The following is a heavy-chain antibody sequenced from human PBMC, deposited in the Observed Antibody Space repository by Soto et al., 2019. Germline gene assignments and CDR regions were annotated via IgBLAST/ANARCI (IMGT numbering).Heavy chain of an antibody. J-gene: IGHJ4*02. D-gene: IGHD6-13*01. V-gene: IGHV3-30*18. CDR1: GFTFSSYG. Sequence: QVQLVESGGGVVQPGRSLRLSCAASGFTFSSYGMHWVRQAPGKGLEWVAVISYDGSNKYYADSVKGRFTISRDNSKNTLYLQMTSLRAEDTAVYYCAKRAAAEDYWGQGTLVTVSS. CDR2: ISYDGSNK. CDR3: AKRAAAEDY.